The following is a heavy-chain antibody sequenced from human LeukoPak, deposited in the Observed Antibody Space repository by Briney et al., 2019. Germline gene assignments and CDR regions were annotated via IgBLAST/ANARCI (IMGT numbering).Heavy chain of an antibody. Sequence: SETLSLTCTVYGGSFSGYYWSWIRQPPGKGLEWIGEINHSGSTNYNPSLKSRVTISVDTSKNQFSLKLSSVTAADTAVYYCARNKWGDYTGSDYWGQGTLVTVSS. V-gene: IGHV4-34*01. J-gene: IGHJ4*02. CDR1: GGSFSGYY. D-gene: IGHD4-17*01. CDR2: INHSGST. CDR3: ARNKWGDYTGSDY.